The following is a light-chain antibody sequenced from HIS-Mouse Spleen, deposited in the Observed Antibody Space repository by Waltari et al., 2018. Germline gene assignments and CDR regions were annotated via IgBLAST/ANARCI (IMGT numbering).Light chain of an antibody. Sequence: EIVLPQSPATLSVSPGERATLPCRASQSVSSNLAWYQQKPGQAPRLLIYGASTRATGIPARFSGSGSGTEFTLTISSMQSEDFAVYYCQQYNNWPYTFGQGTKLEIK. V-gene: IGKV3-15*01. CDR2: GAS. J-gene: IGKJ2*01. CDR1: QSVSSN. CDR3: QQYNNWPYT.